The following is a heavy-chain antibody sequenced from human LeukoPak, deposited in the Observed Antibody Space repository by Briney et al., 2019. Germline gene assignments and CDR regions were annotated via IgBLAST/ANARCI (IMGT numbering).Heavy chain of an antibody. CDR2: INPNSGGT. Sequence: ASVKVSCKASGYTFTGYYMHWVRQAPGQGLEWIGWINPNSGGTNYAQKFQGGVTMTRDTSISTAYMELSRLRSDDTAVYYCAREDIVVVPAAINADNWFDPWGQGTLVTVSS. V-gene: IGHV1-2*02. CDR3: AREDIVVVPAAINADNWFDP. J-gene: IGHJ5*02. CDR1: GYTFTGYY. D-gene: IGHD2-2*02.